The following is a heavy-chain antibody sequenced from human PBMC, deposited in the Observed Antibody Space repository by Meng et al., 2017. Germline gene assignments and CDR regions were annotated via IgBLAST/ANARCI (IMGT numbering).Heavy chain of an antibody. CDR2: INSNSDGGTT. CDR1: GFRVTDAW. D-gene: IGHD6-13*01. Sequence: EWQLVESGGGLVKPGESPRLSCVASGFRVTDAWMSWVRQAPGKGLEWVGRINSNSDGGTTDYAAPVKGRFTISRDDSKNTLYLQMNSLITEDTAVYFCATGAAAADHWGQGTLVTVSS. J-gene: IGHJ4*02. CDR3: ATGAAAADH. V-gene: IGHV3-15*01.